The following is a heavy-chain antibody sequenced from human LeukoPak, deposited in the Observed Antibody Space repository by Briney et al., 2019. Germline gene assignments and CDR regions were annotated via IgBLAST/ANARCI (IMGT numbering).Heavy chain of an antibody. CDR3: ARHVARYYDKAEYFQH. CDR2: IYYSGST. Sequence: SETLSLTCTVSAGSISSSSYYWGWIRQPPGKGLEWIGSIYYSGSTYYNPSLKSRVTISVDTSKNQFSLKLSSVTAADTAVYYCARHVARYYDKAEYFQHWGQGTLVTVSS. CDR1: AGSISSSSYY. J-gene: IGHJ1*01. V-gene: IGHV4-39*01. D-gene: IGHD3-22*01.